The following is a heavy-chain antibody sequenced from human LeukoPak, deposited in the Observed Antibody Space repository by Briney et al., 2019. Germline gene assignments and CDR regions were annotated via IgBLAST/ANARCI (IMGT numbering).Heavy chain of an antibody. V-gene: IGHV4-39*01. CDR1: GGSISGSSYY. J-gene: IGHJ4*02. Sequence: SQTLSLTCTVSGGSISGSSYYWGWIRQPPGKGLEWIGSIYYSGSTYYNPSLKSRVTISVDTSKNQFSLKLNSVTATDTAEYYCARHYGPWGQGTLVTVSS. CDR2: IYYSGST. CDR3: ARHYGP. D-gene: IGHD3-10*01.